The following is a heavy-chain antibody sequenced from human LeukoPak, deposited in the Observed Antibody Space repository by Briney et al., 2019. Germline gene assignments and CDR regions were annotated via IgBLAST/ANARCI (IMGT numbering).Heavy chain of an antibody. CDR2: INDSGGST. J-gene: IGHJ4*02. Sequence: GGSLRLSCAASGFTFSNYAMSWVRQAPGKGLEWVSAINDSGGSTYYADSVKGRFTISRDNSKNTLYLQMNSLRAEDTAVYHCAKDGRSYSSGWPPFDYWGQGALVTVSS. D-gene: IGHD6-19*01. CDR1: GFTFSNYA. CDR3: AKDGRSYSSGWPPFDY. V-gene: IGHV3-23*01.